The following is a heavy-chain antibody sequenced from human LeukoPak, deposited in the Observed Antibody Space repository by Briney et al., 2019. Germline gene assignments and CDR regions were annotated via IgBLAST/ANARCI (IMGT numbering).Heavy chain of an antibody. J-gene: IGHJ1*01. Sequence: SAKVSCKASGGTFSSYAISWVRQAPGQGLEWMGGIVPILGTANYAQKFQGRVTITADESTSTAYMELSSLRSEDTAVYYCARGCSGGSCYSAGYFQHWGQGTLVTVSS. CDR2: IVPILGTA. CDR1: GGTFSSYA. CDR3: ARGCSGGSCYSAGYFQH. V-gene: IGHV1-69*13. D-gene: IGHD2-15*01.